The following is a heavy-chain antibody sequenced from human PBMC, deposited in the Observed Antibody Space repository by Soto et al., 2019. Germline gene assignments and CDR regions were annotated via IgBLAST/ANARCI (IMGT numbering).Heavy chain of an antibody. CDR1: GYTFTSYD. CDR2: INPSGGNT. CDR3: GSAYIYGTTDYYYYGMDV. D-gene: IGHD5-18*01. J-gene: IGHJ6*02. V-gene: IGHV1-8*01. Sequence: ASVRGSGKASGYTFTSYDMNWVRQATGQGLEWMGRINPSGGNTGYAQKFQGRVTMTRNTSTSTAYMELSSLRSEDTAVYYCGSAYIYGTTDYYYYGMDVWGQGTTVTVSS.